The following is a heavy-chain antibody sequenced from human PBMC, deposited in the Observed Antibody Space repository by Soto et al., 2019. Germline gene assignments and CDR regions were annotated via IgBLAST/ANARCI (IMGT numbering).Heavy chain of an antibody. J-gene: IGHJ5*02. D-gene: IGHD3-22*01. V-gene: IGHV1-46*03. CDR3: ARSTESSGHHPNWFDP. CDR1: GYTFTSYY. Sequence: QVQLVQSGAEVKKPGASVKVSCKASGYTFTSYYMHWVRQAPGQGLEWMGIINPSGGSTSYAQKYQGRVTMTRDTSTSTVYMELSSLRSEDTAVYYCARSTESSGHHPNWFDPWGQGTLVTVSS. CDR2: INPSGGST.